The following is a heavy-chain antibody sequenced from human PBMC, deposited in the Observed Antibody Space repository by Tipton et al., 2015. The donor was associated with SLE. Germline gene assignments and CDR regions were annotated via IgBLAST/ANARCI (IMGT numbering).Heavy chain of an antibody. V-gene: IGHV1-69*01. J-gene: IGHJ3*02. CDR3: AKSQTSLRFLAWLLAGLDM. Sequence: QVQLVQSGAEVKKPGSSVKVSCKASGGTFSSYAISWVRQAPGQGLEWMGGIIPIFGTANYAQKFQGRVTITADESTSTAYMELSSLRSEDTAVYYCAKSQTSLRFLAWLLAGLDMWGQRTTVTVSS. CDR1: GGTFSSYA. CDR2: IIPIFGTA. D-gene: IGHD3-3*01.